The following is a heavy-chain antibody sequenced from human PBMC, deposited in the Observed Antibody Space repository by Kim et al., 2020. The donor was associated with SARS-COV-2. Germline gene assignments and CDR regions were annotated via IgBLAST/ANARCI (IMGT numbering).Heavy chain of an antibody. Sequence: ASVKVSCKASGYTFTKYGMHWVRQAPGQSLEWMGWVNAGNGDTHYSPKFQDRVTITRDTSATTAYMELSSLRSEDTAVYYCARHSTCADGICPYYDYWGQGTLVTVSS. V-gene: IGHV1-3*01. CDR3: ARHSTCADGICPYYDY. CDR1: GYTFTKYG. J-gene: IGHJ4*02. D-gene: IGHD2-8*01. CDR2: VNAGNGDT.